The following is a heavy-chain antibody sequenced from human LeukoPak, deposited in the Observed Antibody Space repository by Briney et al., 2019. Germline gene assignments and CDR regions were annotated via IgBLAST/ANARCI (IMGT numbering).Heavy chain of an antibody. D-gene: IGHD2-2*01. CDR3: AKGGYCSSTSCYFDY. J-gene: IGHJ4*02. CDR1: GFTFDDYA. Sequence: GGSLRFSCAASGFTFDDYAMHWVRQAPGKGLEWVSGISWNSGSIGYADSVKGRFTISRDNAKNSLYLQMNSLRAEDTALYYCAKGGYCSSTSCYFDYWGQGTLVTVSS. V-gene: IGHV3-9*01. CDR2: ISWNSGSI.